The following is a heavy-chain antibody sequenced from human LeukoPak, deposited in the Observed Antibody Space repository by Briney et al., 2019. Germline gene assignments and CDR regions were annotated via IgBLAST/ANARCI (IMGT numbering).Heavy chain of an antibody. Sequence: ASVKVSCKASGYTFTGYYMHWVRQAPGQGLEWMGGINPNSGGRNYAQKFRGRVTMTRDTSSSTAYMELSRLRSDDTAVYYCARGPTAYYCDSSGYSGDYWGQGALVTVSS. D-gene: IGHD3-22*01. CDR3: ARGPTAYYCDSSGYSGDY. J-gene: IGHJ4*02. CDR2: INPNSGGR. CDR1: GYTFTGYY. V-gene: IGHV1-2*02.